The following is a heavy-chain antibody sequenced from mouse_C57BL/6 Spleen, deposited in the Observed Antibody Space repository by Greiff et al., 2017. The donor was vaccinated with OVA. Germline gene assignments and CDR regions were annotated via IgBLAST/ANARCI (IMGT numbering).Heavy chain of an antibody. CDR1: GYTFTSYW. CDR3: ARFGGYYLFAY. J-gene: IGHJ3*01. D-gene: IGHD2-3*01. Sequence: QVQLQQPGTELVKPGASVKLSCKASGYTFTSYWMHWVKQRPGQGLEWIGNINPSNGGTNYNEKFKSKATLTVEKSSSTAYMPLSSLTYEDSAVYYCARFGGYYLFAYWGQGTLVTVSA. V-gene: IGHV1-53*01. CDR2: INPSNGGT.